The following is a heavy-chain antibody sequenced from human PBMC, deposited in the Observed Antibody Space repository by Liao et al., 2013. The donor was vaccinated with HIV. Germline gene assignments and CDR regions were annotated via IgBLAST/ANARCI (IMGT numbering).Heavy chain of an antibody. CDR1: GGSITSYY. CDR2: TSYSDNT. CDR3: AREEEVGDLDWILYS. Sequence: QVQLQESGPGLVKPSETLSLTCTVSGGSITSYYWSWIRQSAGKGLEWIGRTSYSDNTMYNPSLKSRVTMSVDASRSQFSLKLTSVTAADTAVYYCAREEEVGDLDWILYSWGHGTLVTVSS. J-gene: IGHJ5*01. V-gene: IGHV4-4*07. D-gene: IGHD3-3*01.